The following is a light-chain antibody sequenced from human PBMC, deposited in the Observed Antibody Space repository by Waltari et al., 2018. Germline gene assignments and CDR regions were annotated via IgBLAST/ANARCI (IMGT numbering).Light chain of an antibody. Sequence: DIQLTQSPSFLSASVGDRVTITCRASQDISTYLAWYQQKPGKAPKLLIHAVSTLPAGVPSRFSGGGSGTEFTLTISSLQPEDFATYYCQQLSGYPFTFGPGTKVEIK. CDR1: QDISTY. V-gene: IGKV1-9*01. J-gene: IGKJ3*01. CDR2: AVS. CDR3: QQLSGYPFT.